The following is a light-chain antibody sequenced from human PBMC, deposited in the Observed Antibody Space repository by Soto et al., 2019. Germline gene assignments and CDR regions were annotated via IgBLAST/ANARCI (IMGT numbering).Light chain of an antibody. V-gene: IGLV2-14*03. CDR1: SSDVGGYNY. Sequence: QSVLTQPASVSGSPVQSITISCTGTSSDVGGYNYVSWYQQHPGKAPKRMIYDVSNRPSGVSNRFSGSKSGNTASLTISGLQAEDEADYYCSSYSSSSTPYVFGTGTKVTVL. J-gene: IGLJ1*01. CDR3: SSYSSSSTPYV. CDR2: DVS.